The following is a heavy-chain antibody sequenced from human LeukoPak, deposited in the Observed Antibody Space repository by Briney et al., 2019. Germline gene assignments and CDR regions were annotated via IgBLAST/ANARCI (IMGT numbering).Heavy chain of an antibody. CDR2: FDPEDGET. CDR3: ATRGHPYYYYGMDV. J-gene: IGHJ6*02. Sequence: ASVTVSCKVSGYTLTELSMHWVRQAPGKGLEWMGGFDPEDGETIYAQKFQGRVTMTEDTSTDTAYMELSSLRSEDTAAYYCATRGHPYYYYGMDVWGQGTTVTVSS. D-gene: IGHD6-25*01. V-gene: IGHV1-24*01. CDR1: GYTLTELS.